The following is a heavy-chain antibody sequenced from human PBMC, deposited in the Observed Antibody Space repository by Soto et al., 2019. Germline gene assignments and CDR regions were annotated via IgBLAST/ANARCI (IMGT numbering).Heavy chain of an antibody. CDR2: ISAYNGNT. CDR3: ARQFGGVIADAFDS. V-gene: IGHV1-18*01. Sequence: ASVKVSCKASGYTFTSYGISWVRQAPGQGLEWMGWISAYNGNTNYAQKLQGRVTMTTDTSTSTAYMELRSLRSDDTAVYYCARQFGGVIADAFDSWGRGTMVTVSS. D-gene: IGHD3-16*02. CDR1: GYTFTSYG. J-gene: IGHJ3*02.